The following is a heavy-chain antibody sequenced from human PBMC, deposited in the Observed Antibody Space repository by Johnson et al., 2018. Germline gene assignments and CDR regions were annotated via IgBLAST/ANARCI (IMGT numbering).Heavy chain of an antibody. D-gene: IGHD1-26*01. CDR3: ARDAPRSYGAYFDY. V-gene: IGHV3-48*02. Sequence: VQLVQSGGGLVQXGGSXRLXCAASGFTFSSYAMNWVRQAPGKGLEWVSYISASGTTYYADSVKGRFTISRDNAKNSLYLQMNSLRDEDTAVYYCARDAPRSYGAYFDYWGQGTLVTVSS. CDR2: ISASGTT. CDR1: GFTFSSYA. J-gene: IGHJ4*02.